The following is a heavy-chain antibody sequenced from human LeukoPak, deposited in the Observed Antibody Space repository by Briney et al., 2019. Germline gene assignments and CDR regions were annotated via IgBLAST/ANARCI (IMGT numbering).Heavy chain of an antibody. V-gene: IGHV3-43*01. CDR1: GFIFDDFT. J-gene: IGHJ4*02. CDR2: INWDGGST. CDR3: AKGDVDSPMNFYH. D-gene: IGHD5-12*01. Sequence: PGGSLRLSCAASGFIFDDFTIHWVRQVPGKGLEWVSLINWDGGSTYYADSVKGRFTISRDNSNNSLYLQMDSLTTEDTAFYYCAKGDVDSPMNFYHWGQGTLVTVSS.